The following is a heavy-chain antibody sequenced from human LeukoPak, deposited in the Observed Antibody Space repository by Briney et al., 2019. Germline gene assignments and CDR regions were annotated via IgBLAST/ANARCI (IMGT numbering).Heavy chain of an antibody. D-gene: IGHD2-21*02. J-gene: IGHJ4*02. CDR3: ARDYCGGDCHFDC. CDR2: INPSDGTT. CDR1: GYSFTKYY. Sequence: ASVMVSCKPSGYSFTKYYMHWVRQAPGQGLEWVGIINPSDGTTGYAQKLQGRVTVTRDMSTSTVYMELSALRSDDTAVYYCARDYCGGDCHFDCWSQGTLVSVPS. V-gene: IGHV1-46*04.